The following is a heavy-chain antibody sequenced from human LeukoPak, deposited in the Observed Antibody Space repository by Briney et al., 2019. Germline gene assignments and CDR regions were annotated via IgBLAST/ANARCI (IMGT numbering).Heavy chain of an antibody. CDR3: ARSNQADDY. Sequence: GRSLRLSCAASGFTFSSYWMHWVRQIPGKGLVWVARINPGGSSITYADSVKGRFTISRDNAKNTLYLQMDSLRAEDTGVYYCARSNQADDYWGQGTLVTVSS. V-gene: IGHV3-74*01. J-gene: IGHJ4*02. D-gene: IGHD1-14*01. CDR2: INPGGSSI. CDR1: GFTFSSYW.